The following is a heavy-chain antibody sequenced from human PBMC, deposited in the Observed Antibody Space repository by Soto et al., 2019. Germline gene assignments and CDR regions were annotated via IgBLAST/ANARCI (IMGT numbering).Heavy chain of an antibody. CDR3: ARDMTKGACYLDY. CDR2: ISEDGSDK. J-gene: IGHJ4*02. Sequence: EVKLVESGGGLVQPGGYLRLSCATSGFTFGNYWMTWVRQAPGRGLEWVANISEDGSDKGYDDSVKGRFTLSRDNTGNSSILQMHNLRAEDTAVYYCARDMTKGACYLDYWGQGTLVTVSS. D-gene: IGHD1-26*01. V-gene: IGHV3-7*01. CDR1: GFTFGNYW.